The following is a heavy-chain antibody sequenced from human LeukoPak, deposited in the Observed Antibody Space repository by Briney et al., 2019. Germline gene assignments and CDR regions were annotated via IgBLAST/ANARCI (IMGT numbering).Heavy chain of an antibody. CDR2: IYSGGST. CDR1: GFTVSSNY. CDR3: ARDTDYGDYVLNFKH. Sequence: GGSLRLSCAASGFTVSSNYMSWVRQAPGKGLEWVSVIYSGGSTYYADSVKGRFTISRDNSKNTLYLQMNSLRAEDTDVYYCARDTDYGDYVLNFKHWGQGTLVTVSS. J-gene: IGHJ1*01. D-gene: IGHD4-17*01. V-gene: IGHV3-53*01.